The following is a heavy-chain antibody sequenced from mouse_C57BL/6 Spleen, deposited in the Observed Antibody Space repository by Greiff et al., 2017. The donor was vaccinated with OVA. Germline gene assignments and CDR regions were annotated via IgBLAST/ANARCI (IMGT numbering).Heavy chain of an antibody. V-gene: IGHV1-82*01. CDR3: ARGAGTWYFDV. Sequence: LQESGPELVKPGASVKISCKASGYAFSSSWMNWVKQRPGKGLEWIGRIYPGDGDTNYNGKFKGKATLTADKSSSTAYMQLSSLTSEDSAVYFCARGAGTWYFDVWGTGTTVTVSS. J-gene: IGHJ1*03. D-gene: IGHD4-1*01. CDR1: GYAFSSSW. CDR2: IYPGDGDT.